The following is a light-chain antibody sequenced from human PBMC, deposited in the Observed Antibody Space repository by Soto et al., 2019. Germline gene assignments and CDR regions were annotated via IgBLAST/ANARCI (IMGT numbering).Light chain of an antibody. CDR2: RTS. CDR1: QSVSSSY. V-gene: IGKV3-20*01. CDR3: QQYGTSPQT. Sequence: DIVLTQSPGTLSLSPGERATLSCRASQSVSSSYLAWYQQKPGQAPRLLIYRTSTRATGIPDRFSGGGSGTDFTLTISRLAPEDFAVYYCQQYGTSPQTFGQGTKVDIK. J-gene: IGKJ1*01.